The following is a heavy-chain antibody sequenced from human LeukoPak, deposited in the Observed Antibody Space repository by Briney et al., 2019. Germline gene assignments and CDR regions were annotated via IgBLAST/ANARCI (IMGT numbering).Heavy chain of an antibody. CDR1: GGSISSYY. Sequence: SETLSLICTVSGGSISSYYWSWIRQPGGKGLEWIGRIYASGSTYYNPSLKSRVTMSVDTSKNQFSLRLTTVTAADTAVYCARDSNLEYSSSRGLGRWGQGTLVTVSS. J-gene: IGHJ4*02. D-gene: IGHD6-6*01. CDR2: IYASGST. V-gene: IGHV4-4*07. CDR3: ARDSNLEYSSSRGLGR.